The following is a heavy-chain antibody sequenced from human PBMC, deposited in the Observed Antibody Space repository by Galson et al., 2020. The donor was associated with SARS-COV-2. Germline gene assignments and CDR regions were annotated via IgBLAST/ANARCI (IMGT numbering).Heavy chain of an antibody. Sequence: ASVKVSCKASGYTFTGYYLHWVRQAPGQGLEWVGWISPNSGGTNYAQKFQGRVTMTRDTSISTAYMESSRLRSDDTAVYYCARVPINQYDDSGYYYYFDYWGQGTLVTVSS. CDR2: ISPNSGGT. J-gene: IGHJ4*02. CDR1: GYTFTGYY. V-gene: IGHV1-2*02. CDR3: ARVPINQYDDSGYYYYFDY. D-gene: IGHD3-22*01.